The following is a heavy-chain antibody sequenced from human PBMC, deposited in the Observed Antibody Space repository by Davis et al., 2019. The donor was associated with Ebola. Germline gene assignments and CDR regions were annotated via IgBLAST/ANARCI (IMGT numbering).Heavy chain of an antibody. D-gene: IGHD6-6*01. CDR2: IWYDGSNK. Sequence: GESLKISCAASGFTFSSYGMHWVRQAPGKGLEWVAVIWYDGSNKYYADSVKGRFTISRDNSKNTLYLQMNSLRAEDTAVYYCVKGPRVYSSSSLVYWGQGTLVTVSS. J-gene: IGHJ4*02. CDR3: VKGPRVYSSSSLVY. V-gene: IGHV3-30*02. CDR1: GFTFSSYG.